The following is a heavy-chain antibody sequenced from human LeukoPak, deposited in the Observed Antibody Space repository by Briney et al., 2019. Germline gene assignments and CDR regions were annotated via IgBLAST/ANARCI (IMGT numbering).Heavy chain of an antibody. V-gene: IGHV4-39*07. CDR3: ARIAYSSSTDY. Sequence: KPSETLSLTCTVSGGSISSSNYYWGWIRQPPGKGLECIGSIYYSGRTYYKSSLKSRVTISVDTSNNQFSLKLNSVTAADTAVYYCARIAYSSSTDYWGQGTLVTVSS. CDR1: GGSISSSNYY. J-gene: IGHJ4*02. D-gene: IGHD6-6*01. CDR2: IYYSGRT.